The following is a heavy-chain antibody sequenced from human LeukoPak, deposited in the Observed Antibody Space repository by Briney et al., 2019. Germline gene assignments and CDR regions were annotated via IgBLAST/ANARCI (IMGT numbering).Heavy chain of an antibody. V-gene: IGHV1-46*01. CDR3: ARGPDIVVVEAALGDY. CDR2: INPSGGST. J-gene: IGHJ4*02. D-gene: IGHD2-15*01. Sequence: GASVKVSCKASGYTFTSYYMHWVRQAPGQGLEWMGIINPSGGSTSYAQKFQGRVTMTRDTSTSTVYMELSSLRSEDTAVYYCARGPDIVVVEAALGDYWGQGTLVTVSS. CDR1: GYTFTSYY.